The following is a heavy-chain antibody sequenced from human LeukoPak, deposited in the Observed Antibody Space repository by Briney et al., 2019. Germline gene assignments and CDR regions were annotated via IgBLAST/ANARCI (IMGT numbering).Heavy chain of an antibody. D-gene: IGHD3-22*01. V-gene: IGHV3-48*01. CDR3: ASREGYYYDSSGIALGI. CDR1: GFSFGDYS. Sequence: GGSLRLSCAASGFSFGDYSMTWVRQAPGKGLEWVSYIRSDSSAIYYADSVKGRFTISRDNAKKSLYLKMNSLRAEDTAVYYCASREGYYYDSSGIALGIWGQGTLVTVSS. J-gene: IGHJ4*02. CDR2: IRSDSSAI.